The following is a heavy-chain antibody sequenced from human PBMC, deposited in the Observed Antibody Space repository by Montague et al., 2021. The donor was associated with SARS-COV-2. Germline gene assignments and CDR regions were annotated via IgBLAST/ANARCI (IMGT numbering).Heavy chain of an antibody. CDR1: GGSISSSSYD. J-gene: IGHJ4*02. V-gene: IGHV4-39*01. CDR2: IYYSGST. D-gene: IGHD6-19*01. CDR3: ARHSKQWLVRGGGYYFDY. Sequence: SETLSLTCTASGGSISSSSYDWGWIRQPPGKGLEWIGSIYYSGSTYYNPSLKSRVTISVDTSKNQFSLKLSSVTAADTAVYYCARHSKQWLVRGGGYYFDYWGQGTLVTVSS.